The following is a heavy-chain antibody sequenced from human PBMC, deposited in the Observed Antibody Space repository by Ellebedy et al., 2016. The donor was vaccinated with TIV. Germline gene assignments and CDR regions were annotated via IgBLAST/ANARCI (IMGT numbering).Heavy chain of an antibody. CDR2: ISAYNGNT. D-gene: IGHD3-22*01. Sequence: ASVKVSCXASGYTFTSYGISWVRQAPGQGLEWMGWISAYNGNTNYAQKLQGRVTMTTDTSTSTAYMELRSLRSDDTAVYYCARVDITMIVVVIPDYWGQGTLVTVSS. CDR1: GYTFTSYG. V-gene: IGHV1-18*01. J-gene: IGHJ4*02. CDR3: ARVDITMIVVVIPDY.